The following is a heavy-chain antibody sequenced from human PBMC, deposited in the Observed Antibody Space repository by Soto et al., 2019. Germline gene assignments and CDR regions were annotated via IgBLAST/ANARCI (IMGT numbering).Heavy chain of an antibody. CDR1: GITFGSRA. Sequence: EVQLLESGGDLVQPGGSLRLSCVASGITFGSRAMSWVRQAPGEGLGWVSTITDNGGDSKYADSVRGRFTISRDNSKNSLFLQMSSLTAEDSGLYYCTRYLDFWGQGTLVTVSS. CDR2: ITDNGGDS. D-gene: IGHD2-15*01. J-gene: IGHJ4*02. V-gene: IGHV3-23*01. CDR3: TRYLDF.